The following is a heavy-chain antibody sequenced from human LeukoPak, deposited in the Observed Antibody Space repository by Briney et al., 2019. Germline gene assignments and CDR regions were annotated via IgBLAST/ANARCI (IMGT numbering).Heavy chain of an antibody. D-gene: IGHD2-21*01. CDR1: GFTFDDYA. CDR2: ISWNSGSI. Sequence: GGSLRLSCAASGFTFDDYAMHWVRQAPGKGLEWVSGISWNSGSIGYADSVKGRLTISRDNAKNSLYLQMNSLRAEDVALYYCAKGSTYCGGDCYGYYFDYWGQGTLVTVSS. J-gene: IGHJ4*02. V-gene: IGHV3-9*03. CDR3: AKGSTYCGGDCYGYYFDY.